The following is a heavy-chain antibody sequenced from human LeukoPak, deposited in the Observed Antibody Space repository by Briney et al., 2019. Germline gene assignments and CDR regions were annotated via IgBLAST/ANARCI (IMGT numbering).Heavy chain of an antibody. CDR2: IYYSGST. Sequence: SETLSLTCTVSGGSISSYYWSWIRQPPGKGLEWIGYIYYSGSTNHNPSLKSRVTISVDTSKNQFSLKLSSVTAADTAVYYCARDSHCSSTSCYSYYYYYYGMDVWGQGTTVTVSS. J-gene: IGHJ6*02. CDR1: GGSISSYY. V-gene: IGHV4-59*12. D-gene: IGHD2-2*02. CDR3: ARDSHCSSTSCYSYYYYYYGMDV.